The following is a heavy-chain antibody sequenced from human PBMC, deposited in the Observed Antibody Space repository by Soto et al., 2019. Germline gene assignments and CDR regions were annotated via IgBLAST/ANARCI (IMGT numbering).Heavy chain of an antibody. Sequence: PSETLSLTCAVYGGSFSGYYWSWIRQPPGKGLEWIGEINHSGSTNYNPSLKSRVTISVDTSKNQFSLKLSSVTAADTAVYYCARGSRLRFLEWLLPQLYYFDYWGQGTLVTVSS. D-gene: IGHD3-3*01. V-gene: IGHV4-34*01. CDR3: ARGSRLRFLEWLLPQLYYFDY. CDR1: GGSFSGYY. CDR2: INHSGST. J-gene: IGHJ4*02.